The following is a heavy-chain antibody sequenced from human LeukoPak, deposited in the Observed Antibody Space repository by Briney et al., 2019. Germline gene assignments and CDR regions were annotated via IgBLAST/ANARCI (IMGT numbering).Heavy chain of an antibody. CDR3: ARVGSGLNLYYFDY. CDR1: GDSFTSVTDY. V-gene: IGHV4-39*07. D-gene: IGHD3-3*01. Sequence: SETLSLTCTVSGDSFTSVTDYWAWIRQPPGKGLEWIATGDYSGGTYYNPSLESRVAISADMSKNQISLQLTSVTGADTAVYFCARVGSGLNLYYFDYWGQGILVTVSS. CDR2: GDYSGGT. J-gene: IGHJ4*02.